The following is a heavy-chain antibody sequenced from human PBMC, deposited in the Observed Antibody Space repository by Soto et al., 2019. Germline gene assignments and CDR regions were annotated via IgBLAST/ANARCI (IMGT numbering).Heavy chain of an antibody. J-gene: IGHJ6*02. V-gene: IGHV1-3*01. CDR1: GYTFTSYA. D-gene: IGHD6-13*01. Sequence: GGSVKVSCKASGYTFTSYAMHWVRQAPGQRVEWMGWINAGNGNTKYSQKFQGRVTITRDTSASTAYMELSSLRSEDTAVYYCARGSLGSREAAAGGSDVWGQGTTVTVSS. CDR2: INAGNGNT. CDR3: ARGSLGSREAAAGGSDV.